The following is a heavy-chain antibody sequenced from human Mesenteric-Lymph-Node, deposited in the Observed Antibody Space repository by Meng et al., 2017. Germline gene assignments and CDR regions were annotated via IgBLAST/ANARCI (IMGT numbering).Heavy chain of an antibody. V-gene: IGHV3-33*01. J-gene: IGHJ4*02. D-gene: IGHD3-9*01. Sequence: GESLKISCAASGFTFSNYAMHWVRQAPGKGLEWLALIWYDGSIKHYADSVKGRFTISRDDSKNTLFLQMNSLKTEDTAVYFCSTEAHYDTLTGQYYFDFWGQGTLVTVSS. CDR1: GFTFSNYA. CDR2: IWYDGSIK. CDR3: STEAHYDTLTGQYYFDF.